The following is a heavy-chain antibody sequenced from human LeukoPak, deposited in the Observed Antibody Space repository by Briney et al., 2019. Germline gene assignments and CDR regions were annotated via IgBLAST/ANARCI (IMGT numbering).Heavy chain of an antibody. V-gene: IGHV3-48*03. Sequence: GGSLRLSCAASGFTFSSYEMDWVRQAPGKGLEWVSYISSSGSTIYYADSVKGRFTISRDNAKNSLYLQMNSLRAEDTAVYYCARGAADYYDSSGYYTGDWGQGTLVTVSS. CDR2: ISSSGSTI. CDR1: GFTFSSYE. D-gene: IGHD3-22*01. CDR3: ARGAADYYDSSGYYTGD. J-gene: IGHJ4*02.